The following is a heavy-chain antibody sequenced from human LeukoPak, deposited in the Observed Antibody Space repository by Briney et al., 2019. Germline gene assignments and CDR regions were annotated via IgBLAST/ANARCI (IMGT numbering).Heavy chain of an antibody. D-gene: IGHD3-16*01. CDR3: ARDMIILQS. CDR1: GFIFSNYW. Sequence: PGGSLRLSCSASGFIFSNYWMTWVRQAPGKGLELVANIKQDGSEKYYVDSVKGRFTISRDNGKKSLYLQMNSLRAEDTAVYFCARDMIILQSWGQGTLVTVSS. CDR2: IKQDGSEK. V-gene: IGHV3-7*04. J-gene: IGHJ5*02.